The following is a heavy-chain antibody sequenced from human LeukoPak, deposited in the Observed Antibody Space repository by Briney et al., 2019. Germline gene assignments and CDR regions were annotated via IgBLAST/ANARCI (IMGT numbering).Heavy chain of an antibody. CDR1: GHTFTGYY. Sequence: ASVKVFCKASGHTFTGYYTHWARQAPGQGLEWMGWINPNSGGTNYAQKFQGRVTMTRDTSISTAYMELSRLRSDDTAVYYCARLETKAATYWYFDLWGRGTLVTVSS. CDR3: ARLETKAATYWYFDL. V-gene: IGHV1-2*02. J-gene: IGHJ2*01. CDR2: INPNSGGT. D-gene: IGHD2-15*01.